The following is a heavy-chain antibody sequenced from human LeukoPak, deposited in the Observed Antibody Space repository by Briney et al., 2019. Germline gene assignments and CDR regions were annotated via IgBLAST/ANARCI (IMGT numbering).Heavy chain of an antibody. V-gene: IGHV3-30*02. CDR3: DCSNTNCYAAGDY. J-gene: IGHJ4*02. CDR1: GFTFSSYG. D-gene: IGHD2-2*01. Sequence: GGSLRLSCAASGFTFSSYGMHWVRQAPGKGLEWVAFIRYDGSNKYYADSVKGRFTISRDNSKNTLYLQMNSLRPDDTAVYYCDCSNTNCYAAGDYWGQGTLVTVSS. CDR2: IRYDGSNK.